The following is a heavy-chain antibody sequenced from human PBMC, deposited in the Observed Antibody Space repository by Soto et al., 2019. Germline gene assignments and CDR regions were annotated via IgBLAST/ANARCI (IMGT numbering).Heavy chain of an antibody. CDR2: IIPLLNTP. Sequence: QVHLVQSGAEVKKPGSSVKVSCRASGGTFSSYAVNWVRQAPGQGLEWMGVIIPLLNTPKYVQKFQGRLTITADASATTVYLELSSLRSEDTAVYYCARESSSPNYYYYGMDVWGQGTTVNVSS. CDR1: GGTFSSYA. CDR3: ARESSSPNYYYYGMDV. J-gene: IGHJ6*02. D-gene: IGHD6-6*01. V-gene: IGHV1-69*01.